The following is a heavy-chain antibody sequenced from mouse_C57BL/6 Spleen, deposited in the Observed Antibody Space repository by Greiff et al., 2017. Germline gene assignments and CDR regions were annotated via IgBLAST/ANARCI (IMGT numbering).Heavy chain of an antibody. CDR3: AREDSLYWYFDV. CDR1: GYSITSGYY. J-gene: IGHJ1*03. Sequence: EVKLMESGPGLVKPSQSLSLTCSVTGYSITSGYYWNWIRQFPGNKLEWMGYISYDGSNNYNPSLKNRISITRDTSKNQFFLKLNSVTTEDTATYYCAREDSLYWYFDVWGTGTTVTVSS. CDR2: ISYDGSN. V-gene: IGHV3-6*01.